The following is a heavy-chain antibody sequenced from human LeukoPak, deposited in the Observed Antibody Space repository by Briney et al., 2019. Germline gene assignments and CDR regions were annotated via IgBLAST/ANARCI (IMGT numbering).Heavy chain of an antibody. Sequence: PSETLSLTCTVSGDSIGSYYWSWIRQPAGKGLEWIGRIYTSGSTNYNPSLKSRVTMSVDTSKNQFSLKLSSVTAAGTAVYYCARVSSSWYQDWYFDLWGRGTLVTVSS. J-gene: IGHJ2*01. D-gene: IGHD6-13*01. CDR2: IYTSGST. CDR1: GDSIGSYY. V-gene: IGHV4-4*07. CDR3: ARVSSSWYQDWYFDL.